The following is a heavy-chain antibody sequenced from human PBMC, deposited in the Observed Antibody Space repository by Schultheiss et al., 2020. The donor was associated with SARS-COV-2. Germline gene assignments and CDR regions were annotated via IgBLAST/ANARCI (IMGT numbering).Heavy chain of an antibody. CDR1: GFTFSSYA. CDR3: AKDVLYSGSFYASFDY. CDR2: ISGSGGST. D-gene: IGHD1-26*01. V-gene: IGHV3-23*01. J-gene: IGHJ4*01. Sequence: GGSLRLSCAASGFTFSSYAMSWVRQAPGKGLEWVSGISGSGGSTYYADSVKGRFTISRDNSKNTLYLQTNSLRAEDTAVYYCAKDVLYSGSFYASFDYWGHGTLVTVSS.